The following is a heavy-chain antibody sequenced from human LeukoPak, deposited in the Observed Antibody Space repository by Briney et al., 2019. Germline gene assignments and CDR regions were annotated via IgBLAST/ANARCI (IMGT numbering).Heavy chain of an antibody. CDR2: ISYDGSNK. CDR1: GFTFSRYG. J-gene: IGHJ4*02. Sequence: GGSLRLSCAPSGFTFSRYGLHWVRQAPGKGLEGTAVISYDGSNKYYADSVKGRFTISRDNSKNTLYLQMNILRAEDTVVYYCANRPNAPHCSGGSCYPDYWGQGTLVTVSS. D-gene: IGHD2-15*01. CDR3: ANRPNAPHCSGGSCYPDY. V-gene: IGHV3-30*18.